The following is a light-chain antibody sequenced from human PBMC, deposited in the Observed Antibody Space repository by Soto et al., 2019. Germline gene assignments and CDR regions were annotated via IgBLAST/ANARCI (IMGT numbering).Light chain of an antibody. V-gene: IGLV2-11*01. CDR2: DVS. CDR1: SSDVGGYNY. CDR3: CSYAGSYV. J-gene: IGLJ1*01. Sequence: QSALTQPRSVSGSPGQSVTISCTRTSSDVGGYNYVSWYQQHPGKAPKLMIYDVSKRPSGVPDRFSGSKSGNTASLTISGLQAEDEADYYCCSYAGSYVFGTGTKVTVL.